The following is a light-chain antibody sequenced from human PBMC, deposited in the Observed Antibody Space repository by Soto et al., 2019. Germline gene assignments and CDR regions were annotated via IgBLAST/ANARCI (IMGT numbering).Light chain of an antibody. V-gene: IGKV1-5*03. CDR3: QQYNGYRWT. CDR2: KAS. CDR1: QSISNW. Sequence: DIQMTQSPSTLSASVGDRVTITCRASQSISNWLAWHQQKPGKVPKILIYKASSLESGVPSRFSGSGSGTEFTLTISSLQPEDFATYYCQQYNGYRWTFGQVTKVEIK. J-gene: IGKJ1*01.